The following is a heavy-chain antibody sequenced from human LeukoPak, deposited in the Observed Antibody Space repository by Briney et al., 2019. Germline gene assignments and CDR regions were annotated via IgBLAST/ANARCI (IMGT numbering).Heavy chain of an antibody. CDR3: AIGAQWLLPIDN. V-gene: IGHV3-30*02. J-gene: IGHJ4*02. D-gene: IGHD3-22*01. Sequence: PGGSLRLSCAASGFTFTSSYGMHWVRQAPGEGLEWVAFMRYDGSKKYYADSVKGRFTISRDISKNTLYLQMNSLKTEDTAVYYCAIGAQWLLPIDNWGQGTLVTVSS. CDR1: GFTFTSSYG. CDR2: MRYDGSKK.